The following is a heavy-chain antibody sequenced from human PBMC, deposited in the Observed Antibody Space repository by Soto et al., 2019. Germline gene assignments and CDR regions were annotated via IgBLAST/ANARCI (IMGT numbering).Heavy chain of an antibody. J-gene: IGHJ3*02. CDR1: GYTFTSYG. Sequence: QVQLVQSGAEVKKPGASVKVSCKASGYTFTSYGISWVRQAPGQGLEWMGWISAYNGNTNYAQKLQGRVTMTTDTSTSTAYMELRSLRSDDTAVDYCARDPPRSGYYTADAFDIWGQGTMVTVSS. D-gene: IGHD3-3*01. CDR2: ISAYNGNT. CDR3: ARDPPRSGYYTADAFDI. V-gene: IGHV1-18*01.